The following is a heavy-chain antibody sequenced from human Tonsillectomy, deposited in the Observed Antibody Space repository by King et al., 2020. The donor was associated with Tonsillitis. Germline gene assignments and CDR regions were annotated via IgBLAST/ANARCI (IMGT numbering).Heavy chain of an antibody. V-gene: IGHV3-21*01. CDR1: GFTFSTYS. Sequence: VQLVESGGGLVKPGGSLRLSCAASGFTFSTYSMNWVRQAPGKGLEWVSFISSSSSFLYYADSVKGRFTISRDNVKNSLYLQMNSLRAEDTAVYYCARGPPRPINYYYGMDVWGQGTTVTVSS. J-gene: IGHJ6*02. CDR2: ISSSSSFL. CDR3: ARGPPRPINYYYGMDV.